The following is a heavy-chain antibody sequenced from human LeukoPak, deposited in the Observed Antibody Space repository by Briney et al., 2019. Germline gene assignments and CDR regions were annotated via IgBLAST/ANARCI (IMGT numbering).Heavy chain of an antibody. CDR1: GGSFRGSY. V-gene: IGHV4-34*01. CDR3: AILAFDY. J-gene: IGHJ4*02. CDR2: INHSGST. Sequence: SETLSLTCAVYGGSFRGSYWSWIPQPPGKGLEWIGEINHSGSTNYNPSLKSRVTISVDTSQNQFSLKLTSLTAADTAVYYCAILAFDYWGQGTLVTVSS.